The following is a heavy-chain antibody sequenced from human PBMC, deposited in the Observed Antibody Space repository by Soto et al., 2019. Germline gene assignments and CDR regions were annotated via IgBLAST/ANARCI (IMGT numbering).Heavy chain of an antibody. V-gene: IGHV1-18*01. D-gene: IGHD3-22*01. CDR3: ARVKGSGYHNWFDP. CDR2: ISAYNGNT. Sequence: APGKVSLKGSWYTLTNHCINLGGQAPGQGLEWMGWISAYNGNTNYAQKLRGRVTMTTDTSTSTAYMELRSLRSDDTAVYYCARVKGSGYHNWFDPWGQGTLVTVSS. J-gene: IGHJ5*02. CDR1: WYTLTNHC.